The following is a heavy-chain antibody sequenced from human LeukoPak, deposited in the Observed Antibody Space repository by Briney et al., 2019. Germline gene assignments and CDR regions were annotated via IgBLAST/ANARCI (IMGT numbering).Heavy chain of an antibody. V-gene: IGHV4-4*08. Sequence: SETLSLTCSVAGASITSDYWSWIRQPPGKGLEWIGYVHHSGTTKYNPSLNSRVTISMDTSKNQFPLKLTPVTAEDTAIYYCEKVVNDGYSDYWGQGTLVTVSS. D-gene: IGHD3-22*01. CDR2: VHHSGTT. CDR3: EKVVNDGYSDY. J-gene: IGHJ4*02. CDR1: GASITSDY.